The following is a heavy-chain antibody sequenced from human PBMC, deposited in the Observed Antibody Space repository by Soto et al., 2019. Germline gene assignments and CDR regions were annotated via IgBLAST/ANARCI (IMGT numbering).Heavy chain of an antibody. CDR2: ISGSGGST. V-gene: IGHV3-23*01. Sequence: WGSLRLPCAASGFTFSSYAMSWVRQAPGKGLEWVSAISGSGGSTYYADSVKGRFTISRDNSKNTLYLQMNSLRAEDTAVYYCAKDRRVRARPAMAYYYYGMDVWGQGTTVPVSS. CDR3: AKDRRVRARPAMAYYYYGMDV. D-gene: IGHD3-10*01. J-gene: IGHJ6*02. CDR1: GFTFSSYA.